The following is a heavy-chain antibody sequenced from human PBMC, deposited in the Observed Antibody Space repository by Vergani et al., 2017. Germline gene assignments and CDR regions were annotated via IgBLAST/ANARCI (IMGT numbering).Heavy chain of an antibody. V-gene: IGHV3-NL1*01. Sequence: QVQLVESGGGGVQPGRSLRLSCVASEFSFSNYGMHWVRQAPGKGLEWVSTINTNGDYTRYGDSVKGRFTISRDNSKSTLYLQMNSLRAEDTAIYYCAKGGWNYWFDSWGQGTLVIVS. D-gene: IGHD1-1*01. J-gene: IGHJ5*01. CDR1: EFSFSNYG. CDR3: AKGGWNYWFDS. CDR2: INTNGDYT.